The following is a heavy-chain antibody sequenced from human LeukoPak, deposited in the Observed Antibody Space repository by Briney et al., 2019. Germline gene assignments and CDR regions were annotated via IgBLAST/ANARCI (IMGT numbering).Heavy chain of an antibody. J-gene: IGHJ3*02. V-gene: IGHV3-74*01. D-gene: IGHD3-16*01. CDR3: ARELPRIGGQTDASDI. Sequence: GGSLRLSCAVSGFTSSGDWMHWVRQAPGKGLVWVSRSKNDGSSTNYADSVKGRFTISRDNAKNTLYLQMDSLRAEDTAVYYCARELPRIGGQTDASDIWGQGTMVTVS. CDR2: SKNDGSST. CDR1: GFTSSGDW.